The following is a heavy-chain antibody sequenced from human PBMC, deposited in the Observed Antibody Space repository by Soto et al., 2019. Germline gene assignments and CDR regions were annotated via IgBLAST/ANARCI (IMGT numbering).Heavy chain of an antibody. D-gene: IGHD2-15*01. CDR3: ARVALCSGGSCTATPYYFDY. J-gene: IGHJ4*02. V-gene: IGHV3-21*01. CDR2: ISSSSSYK. CDR1: GFTFSSYS. Sequence: EVQLVESGGGLVKPGGSLGLSCAASGFTFSSYSMNWVRQAPGKGLEWVASISSSSSYKYYADSVKGRFTISRDNAENSLYLQMNSLRAEDTAVYYCARVALCSGGSCTATPYYFDYWGQGILATVSS.